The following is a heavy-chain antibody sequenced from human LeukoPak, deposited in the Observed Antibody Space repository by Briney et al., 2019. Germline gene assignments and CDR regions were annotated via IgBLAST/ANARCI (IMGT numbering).Heavy chain of an antibody. Sequence: GGSLRLSCAASGFTFSNYSMSLVRQAPGKGLGGVLNISGTGGTTYSADSVKGRFTISKDNSKNTLFLQFNSLRADDTAVYYCAKGRGTTVTAAANYWGQGTLVTVSS. CDR3: AKGRGTTVTAAANY. CDR2: ISGTGGTT. D-gene: IGHD4-17*01. J-gene: IGHJ4*02. V-gene: IGHV3-23*01. CDR1: GFTFSNYS.